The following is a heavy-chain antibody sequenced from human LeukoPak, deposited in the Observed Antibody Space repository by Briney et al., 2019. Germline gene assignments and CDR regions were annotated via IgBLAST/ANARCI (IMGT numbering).Heavy chain of an antibody. CDR3: AKVGFSEMEWLLYSDH. D-gene: IGHD3-3*01. CDR1: GFTFSSYA. V-gene: IGHV3-23*01. Sequence: GGSLRLSCTASGFTFSSYAMSWVRQAPGKGLEWVSAISGSATITYHADSVKGRLTISRDNSKNTLYLQMNSLRAEDTALYYCAKVGFSEMEWLLYSDHWGQGTLVTVSS. J-gene: IGHJ4*02. CDR2: ISGSATIT.